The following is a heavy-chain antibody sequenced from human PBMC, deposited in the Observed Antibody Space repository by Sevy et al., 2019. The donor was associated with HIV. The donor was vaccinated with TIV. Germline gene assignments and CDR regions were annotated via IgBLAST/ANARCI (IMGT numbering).Heavy chain of an antibody. CDR1: GFTFSNAW. V-gene: IGHV3-15*01. Sequence: GESLKISCAASGFTFSNAWMSWVRQAPGKGLEWVGRIKSKTDGGTTDYAAPVKGRFTNSRDDSKNTLDPQMNRLKTEDTTVYYCTTRLDFYDSSGYHRNAFDIWGQGTMVTVSS. CDR2: IKSKTDGGTT. CDR3: TTRLDFYDSSGYHRNAFDI. D-gene: IGHD3-22*01. J-gene: IGHJ3*02.